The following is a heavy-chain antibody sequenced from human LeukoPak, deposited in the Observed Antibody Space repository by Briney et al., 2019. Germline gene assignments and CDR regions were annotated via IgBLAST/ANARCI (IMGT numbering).Heavy chain of an antibody. CDR1: GYTFNDYY. CDR3: ARDSSDVLTGYYHF. J-gene: IGHJ4*02. V-gene: IGHV1-2*02. CDR2: INPNSGRT. Sequence: ASVKVSCKTSGYTFNDYYIHWGRQAPGQGLEWMGWINPNSGRTNYAPKFQGRVTLTTDTSISTAYMELSSLISGDTALYFCARDSSDVLTGYYHFWGQGTLVTVSS. D-gene: IGHD3-9*01.